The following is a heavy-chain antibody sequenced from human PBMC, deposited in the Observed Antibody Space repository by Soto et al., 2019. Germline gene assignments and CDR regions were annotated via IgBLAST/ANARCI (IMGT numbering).Heavy chain of an antibody. CDR1: GYTFTSYD. D-gene: IGHD2-2*01. J-gene: IGHJ6*02. Sequence: QVQLVQSGAEVKKPGASVKVSCKASGYTFTSYDINWVRQATGQGLEWMGWMNPNSGNTGYAQKFQGRVTMTRNTSISTAYMELSSLRSEDTAVYYCARGSIVLVPAAMEYYYGMDFWGQGTTVTVSS. CDR3: ARGSIVLVPAAMEYYYGMDF. V-gene: IGHV1-8*01. CDR2: MNPNSGNT.